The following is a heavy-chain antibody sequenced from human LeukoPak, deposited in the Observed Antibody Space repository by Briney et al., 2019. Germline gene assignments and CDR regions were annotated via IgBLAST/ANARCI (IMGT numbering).Heavy chain of an antibody. D-gene: IGHD1-26*01. V-gene: IGHV1-2*02. CDR2: INPNSGGT. CDR3: ARGSIVGATFDYFDY. CDR1: GYRFTNYY. J-gene: IGHJ4*02. Sequence: ASVKVSCKASGYRFTNYYIHWVRQAPGQGLEWMGWINPNSGGTNYEQKFQGRVTMTRDTSISTAYMDLSRLRSDDTAVYYCARGSIVGATFDYFDYWGQGTLVTVSS.